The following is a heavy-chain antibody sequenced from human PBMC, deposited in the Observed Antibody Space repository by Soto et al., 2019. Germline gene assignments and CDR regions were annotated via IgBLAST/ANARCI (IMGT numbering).Heavy chain of an antibody. J-gene: IGHJ4*02. CDR3: ARDKQPGGLDY. D-gene: IGHD1-1*01. V-gene: IGHV3-48*01. CDR2: ISSSSSTI. Sequence: PGGSLRLSCAASGFTFSGYSMNWVRQAPGKGLERVSYISSSSSTIYYADSVKGQFTISRDNAKNSLYLQMNSLRAEDTAVYYCARDKQPGGLDYWGQGTLVTVSS. CDR1: GFTFSGYS.